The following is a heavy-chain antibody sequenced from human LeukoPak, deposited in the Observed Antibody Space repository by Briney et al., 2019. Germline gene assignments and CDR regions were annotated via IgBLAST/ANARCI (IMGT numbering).Heavy chain of an antibody. J-gene: IGHJ6*02. D-gene: IGHD3-16*01. CDR2: ISYHGSNK. V-gene: IGHV3-30-3*01. CDR1: GFTFITCA. Sequence: PGGSLRLSCAASGFTFITCAMHWVRQAPGKGLEWVAVISYHGSNKDYADSVKGRFTISRDNSKNTLYLEMNSLRAEDTAVYFCARGGGLDVWGQGATVTVSS. CDR3: ARGGGLDV.